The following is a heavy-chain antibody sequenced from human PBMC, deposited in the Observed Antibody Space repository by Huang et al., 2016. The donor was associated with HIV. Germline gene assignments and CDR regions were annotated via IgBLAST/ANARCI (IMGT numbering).Heavy chain of an antibody. CDR1: GGSFSGYY. V-gene: IGHV4-34*02. CDR3: ARRYNSRRDY. CDR2: INHSGNT. Sequence: QVQLEQWGAGLLKASETLSLTCAVYGGSFSGYYWNWLRQAPGKGLEWVGEINHSGNTNYNPSLKSRVNMSVDTSKSQFPLYLTSLSAADTGTYFCARRYNSRRDYWGRGTLVTVHS. D-gene: IGHD3-22*01. J-gene: IGHJ4*02.